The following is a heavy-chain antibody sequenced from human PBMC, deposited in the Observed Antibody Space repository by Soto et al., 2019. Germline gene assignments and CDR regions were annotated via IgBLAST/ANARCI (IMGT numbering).Heavy chain of an antibody. J-gene: IGHJ4*01. Sequence: NPSETLSLTCNVSGLSITSHHWTWIRQPPGKGLEWIGNIHYSGSTHSSPSLKSRVIISVDTSVNQSSLKLYSVTTADTAVYYCTGGGSGHPFDYWGHGTPVTVSS. CDR1: GLSITSHH. CDR3: TGGGSGHPFDY. CDR2: IHYSGST. V-gene: IGHV4-59*11. D-gene: IGHD1-26*01.